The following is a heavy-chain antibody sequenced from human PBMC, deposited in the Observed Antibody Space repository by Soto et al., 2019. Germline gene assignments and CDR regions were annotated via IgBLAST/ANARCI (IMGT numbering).Heavy chain of an antibody. V-gene: IGHV1-69*13. CDR1: GCTFSSYA. CDR3: ARSYYYDSSAPFEY. J-gene: IGHJ4*02. CDR2: IIPIFGTA. Sequence: ASVRVSCKASGCTFSSYAISWVRQAPGQGLEWMGGIIPIFGTANYAQKFQGRVAITADESTSTAYMEPSSLRSEDTAVYYCARSYYYDSSAPFEYWGQGTLVTVSS. D-gene: IGHD3-22*01.